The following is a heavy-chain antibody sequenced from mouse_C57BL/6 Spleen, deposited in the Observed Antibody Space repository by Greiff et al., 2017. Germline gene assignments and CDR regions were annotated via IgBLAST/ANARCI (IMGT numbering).Heavy chain of an antibody. J-gene: IGHJ1*03. CDR3: ARSGGYDGSYWYFDV. Sequence: QVQLKQPGTELVKPGASVKLSCKASGYTFTSYWMHWVKQRPGQGLEWIGNINPSNGGTNYNEKFKSKATLTVDKSSSTAYMQLSSLTSEDSAVYYCARSGGYDGSYWYFDVWGTGTTVTVSS. D-gene: IGHD2-2*01. V-gene: IGHV1-53*01. CDR1: GYTFTSYW. CDR2: INPSNGGT.